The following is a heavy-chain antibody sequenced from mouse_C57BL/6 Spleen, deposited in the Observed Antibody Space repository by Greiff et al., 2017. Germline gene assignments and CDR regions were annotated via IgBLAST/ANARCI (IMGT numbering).Heavy chain of an antibody. D-gene: IGHD1-1*01. Sequence: EVQVVESGGGLVKPGGSLQLSCAATGFTFSDYGMHWVRQAPEKGLEWVAYISSGSSTIYYADTVKGRFTISTDNAKNTLCLLMTSFRSEDTAMYYCERDYGSSSHFDYWGQGTTLTVSS. J-gene: IGHJ2*01. CDR1: GFTFSDYG. V-gene: IGHV5-17*01. CDR2: ISSGSSTI. CDR3: ERDYGSSSHFDY.